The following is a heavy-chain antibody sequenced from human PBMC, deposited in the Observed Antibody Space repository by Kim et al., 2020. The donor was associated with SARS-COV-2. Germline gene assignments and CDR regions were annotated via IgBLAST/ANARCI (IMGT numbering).Heavy chain of an antibody. CDR3: TRDQGGLWFGESYGMDV. Sequence: VKGRITISRDDSKSIAYLQMNSLKTEDTAVYYCTRDQGGLWFGESYGMDVWGQGTTVTVSS. D-gene: IGHD3-10*01. J-gene: IGHJ6*02. V-gene: IGHV3-49*02.